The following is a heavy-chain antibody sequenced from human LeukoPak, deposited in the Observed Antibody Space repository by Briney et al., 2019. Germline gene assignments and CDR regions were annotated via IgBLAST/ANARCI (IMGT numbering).Heavy chain of an antibody. J-gene: IGHJ4*02. V-gene: IGHV4-59*01. CDR2: IYYSGST. CDR3: ARVGGSIWLFDY. D-gene: IGHD6-13*01. Sequence: SETLSLTCAVSGGSISSYYWSWIRQPPGKGLEWIGYIYYSGSTNYNPSLKSRVTISVDTSKNQFSLKLSSVTAADTAVYYCARVGGSIWLFDYWGQGTLVTVSS. CDR1: GGSISSYY.